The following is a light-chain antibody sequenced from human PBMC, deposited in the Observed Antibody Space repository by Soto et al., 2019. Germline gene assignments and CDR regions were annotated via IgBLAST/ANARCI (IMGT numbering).Light chain of an antibody. CDR3: QQYNSYPLT. CDR1: QSISSW. CDR2: DAS. V-gene: IGKV1-5*01. J-gene: IGKJ4*01. Sequence: DIQMTQSPSTLSASVGERVTITCRAIQSISSWLAWYQQKPGKAPKLLIYDASSLESGVPSRFSGSGSGTEFTLTISSLQPDDFATYYCQQYNSYPLTFGGGTKVDIK.